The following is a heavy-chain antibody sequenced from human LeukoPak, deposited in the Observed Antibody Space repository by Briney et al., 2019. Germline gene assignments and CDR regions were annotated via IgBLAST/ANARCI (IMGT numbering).Heavy chain of an antibody. Sequence: ASVTVSCKASGYTFTGYYVHWVRQAPGQGLEWMGWLNPTSGGTNYAQKFEARVTMNRDTSISTADMELSRLRFDDTAVYYCARVIGFGELSLGHWGQGTLVTVSS. CDR1: GYTFTGYY. J-gene: IGHJ4*02. CDR3: ARVIGFGELSLGH. D-gene: IGHD3-10*01. V-gene: IGHV1-2*02. CDR2: LNPTSGGT.